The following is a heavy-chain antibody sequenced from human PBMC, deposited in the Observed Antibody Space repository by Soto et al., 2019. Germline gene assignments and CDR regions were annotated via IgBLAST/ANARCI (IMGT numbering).Heavy chain of an antibody. D-gene: IGHD2-2*01. V-gene: IGHV1-69*06. J-gene: IGHJ4*02. CDR3: ARGLDQPPVGLYFDT. Sequence: QVQLVQFGAEVKNPGSSVKVSCKTSGGTFNSYLIDWVRQAPGQGLEWMGGIIPAFGTAKYAQKFQGRVTITADKSTTTAYMELRTLTSEDTAVYYCARGLDQPPVGLYFDTWGQGTLVTVSS. CDR2: IIPAFGTA. CDR1: GGTFNSYL.